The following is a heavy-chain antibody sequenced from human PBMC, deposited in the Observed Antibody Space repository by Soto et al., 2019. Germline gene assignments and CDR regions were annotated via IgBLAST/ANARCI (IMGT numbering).Heavy chain of an antibody. Sequence: TSETLSLTCSVSGGSISGSYWSWIRQSPGKGLEWLGYVYYTGSTNYSPSLRSRVSISVDTSKNEFSLRLSSVTAADTAVYFCARSVAVPGAHIDYWGQGTQVTVSS. CDR2: VYYTGST. CDR3: ARSVAVPGAHIDY. CDR1: GGSISGSY. D-gene: IGHD6-19*01. J-gene: IGHJ4*02. V-gene: IGHV4-59*01.